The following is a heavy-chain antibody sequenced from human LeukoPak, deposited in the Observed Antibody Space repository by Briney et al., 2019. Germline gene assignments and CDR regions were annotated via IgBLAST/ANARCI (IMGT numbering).Heavy chain of an antibody. V-gene: IGHV4-59*01. Sequence: SETLSLTCIVSGGSISSYYWSWIRQPPGKGLEWIGYIYYSGSTNYNPSLKSRVTISVDTSKNQFSLKLSSVTAADTAVYYCASSLIAAAEYFDYWGQGTLVTVSS. D-gene: IGHD6-13*01. CDR3: ASSLIAAAEYFDY. CDR1: GGSISSYY. CDR2: IYYSGST. J-gene: IGHJ4*02.